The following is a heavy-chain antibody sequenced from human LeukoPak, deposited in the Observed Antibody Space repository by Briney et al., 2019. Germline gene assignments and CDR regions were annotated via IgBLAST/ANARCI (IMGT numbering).Heavy chain of an antibody. CDR1: GGSVSSGSYY. V-gene: IGHV4-61*01. Sequence: SETLSLTCTVSGGSVSSGSYYWSWIRQPPGKGLEWIGYIYYSGSTNYNPSLKSRVTISVDTSKNQFSLKLSSVTAADKAVYYCAREGDAFDIWGQGTMVTVSS. CDR3: AREGDAFDI. J-gene: IGHJ3*02. CDR2: IYYSGST.